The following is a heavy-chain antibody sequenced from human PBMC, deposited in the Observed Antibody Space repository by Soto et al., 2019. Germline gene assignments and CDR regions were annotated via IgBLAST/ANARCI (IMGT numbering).Heavy chain of an antibody. CDR1: GGSISSSNW. D-gene: IGHD3-9*01. J-gene: IGHJ6*02. V-gene: IGHV4-4*02. Sequence: SETLSLTCAVSGGSISSSNWWSWVRQPPGKGLEWIGEIYHSGSTNYNPSLKSRVTISVDKSKNQFSLKLSSVTAADTAVYYCARDLHGDILNGYWGYYYYGMDVWGQGTTVTVS. CDR2: IYHSGST. CDR3: ARDLHGDILNGYWGYYYYGMDV.